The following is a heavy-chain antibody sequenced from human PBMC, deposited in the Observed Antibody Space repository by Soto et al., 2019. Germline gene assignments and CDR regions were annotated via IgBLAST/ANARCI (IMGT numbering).Heavy chain of an antibody. V-gene: IGHV4-34*01. CDR2: INHSGST. D-gene: IGHD3-3*01. J-gene: IGHJ6*04. CDR3: ARAGIFGAQDKRHGLDV. Sequence: QVQLQQWGAGLLKPSETLSLTCAVYGGSFSGYYWSWIRQPPGKGLEWIGEINHSGSTNYNPSLKSRVTISVDTSKNQFSLKLSSVTAADTVVYYCARAGIFGAQDKRHGLDVWGKGTTVTVSS. CDR1: GGSFSGYY.